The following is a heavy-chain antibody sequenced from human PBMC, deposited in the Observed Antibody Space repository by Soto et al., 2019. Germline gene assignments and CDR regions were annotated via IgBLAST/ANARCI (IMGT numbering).Heavy chain of an antibody. CDR3: TAYYDILTGGYYYYMDV. V-gene: IGHV3-15*01. J-gene: IGHJ6*03. CDR1: GFTFSNVW. CDR2: IKSKTDGGTT. Sequence: PGGSLRLSCAASGFTFSNVWMSWVRQAPGKGLEWVGRIKSKTDGGTTDYAAPVKGRFTISRDDSKNTLYLQMNSLKTEDTAVYYCTAYYDILTGGYYYYMDVWGKGTTVTVSS. D-gene: IGHD3-9*01.